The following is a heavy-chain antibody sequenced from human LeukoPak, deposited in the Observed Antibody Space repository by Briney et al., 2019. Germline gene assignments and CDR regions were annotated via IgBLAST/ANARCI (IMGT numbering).Heavy chain of an antibody. J-gene: IGHJ4*02. D-gene: IGHD5-24*01. V-gene: IGHV4-59*01. CDR1: GGSISSYY. Sequence: SETLSLTCTVSGGSISSYYWSWIRQPPGKGLEWIGYIYYSGSTNYNPSLKSRVTISVDTYKNQFSLKLSSVTAADTAVYYCARGVDGYNFYYFVYWGQGTLVTVSS. CDR2: IYYSGST. CDR3: ARGVDGYNFYYFVY.